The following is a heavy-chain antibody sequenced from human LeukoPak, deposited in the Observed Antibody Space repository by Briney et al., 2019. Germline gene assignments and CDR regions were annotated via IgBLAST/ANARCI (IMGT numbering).Heavy chain of an antibody. D-gene: IGHD3-10*01. J-gene: IGHJ4*02. CDR3: ARVYYGTGSLYYFDY. CDR1: GGSISSSDYY. Sequence: SETLSLTCTVSGGSISSSDYYWIWIRQPPGKGLEWISYIHYTGSTYYNPSLNSRVTISVYTSKNQFSLKLSSVTAADTAVYYCARVYYGTGSLYYFDYWGQGTLVTVSS. V-gene: IGHV4-30-4*08. CDR2: IHYTGST.